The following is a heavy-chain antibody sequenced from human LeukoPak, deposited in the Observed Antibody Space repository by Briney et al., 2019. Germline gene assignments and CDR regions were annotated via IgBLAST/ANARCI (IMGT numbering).Heavy chain of an antibody. Sequence: PGRSLRLSCAASGFAFSSYAMHWVRQAPGKGLEWVTVISNDGRNKYYAGSVKGRFTISRDNSKNTLYLQMNSLRAEDTAVYYCAKQGKWELQEFDYWGQGTLVTVSS. J-gene: IGHJ4*02. CDR3: AKQGKWELQEFDY. CDR1: GFAFSSYA. D-gene: IGHD1-26*01. CDR2: ISNDGRNK. V-gene: IGHV3-30*04.